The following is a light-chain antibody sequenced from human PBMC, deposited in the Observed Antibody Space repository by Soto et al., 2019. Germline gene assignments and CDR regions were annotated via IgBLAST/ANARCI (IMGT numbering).Light chain of an antibody. CDR2: SAS. Sequence: EIVLTQSPGTLSLSSGERATLSCRASLSVRSNYLAWYQQKPGQAPRLLIYSASSKATGIPDRFGGSGSGTDFTLTISRLEPEDFAVYYCQQYASSPLTFGGGTQVEVK. CDR1: LSVRSNY. J-gene: IGKJ4*01. V-gene: IGKV3-20*01. CDR3: QQYASSPLT.